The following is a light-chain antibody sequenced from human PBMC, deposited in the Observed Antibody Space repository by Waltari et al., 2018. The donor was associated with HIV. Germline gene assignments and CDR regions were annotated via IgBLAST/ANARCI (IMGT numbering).Light chain of an antibody. CDR1: NSNVGNNF. V-gene: IGLV1-47*01. CDR2: RND. J-gene: IGLJ3*02. CDR3: ASWDDKLSHWV. Sequence: QSVLTQSPSASKTPGQRVLMSCSGTNSNVGNNFVSLFQQVPGGAPKLVIYRNDRRPSGVPDRFSAAKSGSSASLAISGLQSDDEADYFCASWDDKLSHWVFGGGTKLTV.